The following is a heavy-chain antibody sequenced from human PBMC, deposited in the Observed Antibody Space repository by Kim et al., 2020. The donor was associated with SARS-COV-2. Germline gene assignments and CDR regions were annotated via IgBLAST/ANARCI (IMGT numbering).Heavy chain of an antibody. D-gene: IGHD3-10*01. Sequence: TYYAESVKDRITISRDNSKNTVHLKMNSLRAEDTAVYYCAKDLVSGAYHYWGQGTLVTVSS. V-gene: IGHV3-23*01. CDR3: AKDLVSGAYHY. CDR2: T. J-gene: IGHJ4*02.